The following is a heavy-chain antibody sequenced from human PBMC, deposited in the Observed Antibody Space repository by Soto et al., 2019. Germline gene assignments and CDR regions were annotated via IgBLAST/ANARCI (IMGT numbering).Heavy chain of an antibody. CDR3: ARDRITAAGNYMDV. D-gene: IGHD6-13*01. CDR1: GGTFSSYT. J-gene: IGHJ6*03. Sequence: QVQLVQSGAEVKKPGSSVKVSCKASGGTFSSYTISWVRQAPGQGLEWMGRIIPILGIANYAQKFQGRVTITADQSTSTAYMELISLRSEDSAVYYCARDRITAAGNYMDVWGKGTTVTVS. V-gene: IGHV1-69*08. CDR2: IIPILGIA.